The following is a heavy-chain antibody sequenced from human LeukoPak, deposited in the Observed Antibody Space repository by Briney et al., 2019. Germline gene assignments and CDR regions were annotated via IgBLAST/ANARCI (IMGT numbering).Heavy chain of an antibody. Sequence: GGSLRLYCAASGFTFSSYAMSWVRLATGKGLEWVSSITGSSASTYYADSVKGRFTISRDNSKNTLYLQMNSLRAEDTAVYFCAKLDYYDTHWGQGTLVTVSS. J-gene: IGHJ4*02. CDR2: ITGSSAST. CDR1: GFTFSSYA. V-gene: IGHV3-23*01. CDR3: AKLDYYDTH. D-gene: IGHD3-22*01.